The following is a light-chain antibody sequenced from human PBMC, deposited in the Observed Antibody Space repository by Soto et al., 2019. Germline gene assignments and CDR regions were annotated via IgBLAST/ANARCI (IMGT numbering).Light chain of an antibody. J-gene: IGKJ3*01. CDR3: QTYNNWPRFT. CDR1: QIVSSK. V-gene: IGKV3-15*01. CDR2: DAS. Sequence: EIVMTQSPATLSVSPGERATLSCRASQIVSSKLAWYQQKPGLAHRLLSYDASTRATGIPARFSGSGSGTDFTLTIISLQSEDFAVYYCQTYNNWPRFTFGPGTKVDIK.